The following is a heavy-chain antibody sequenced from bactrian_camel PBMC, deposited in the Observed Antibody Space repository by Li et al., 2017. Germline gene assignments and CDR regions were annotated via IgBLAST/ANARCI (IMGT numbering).Heavy chain of an antibody. CDR3: AAKNTGHCSDGSRYIF. V-gene: IGHV3S40*01. D-gene: IGHD5*01. CDR2: INSGSGSDT. J-gene: IGHJ4*01. Sequence: DVQLVESGGGLVQPGGSLTLSCEASGFSFTEYYMTWVRQVPGKGLEWVSGINSGSGSDTYYADSVAGRFTISRDNARNTVYLQMNSLKPEDTAMYYCAAKNTGHCSDGSRYIFWGQGTQVTVS. CDR1: GFSFTEYY.